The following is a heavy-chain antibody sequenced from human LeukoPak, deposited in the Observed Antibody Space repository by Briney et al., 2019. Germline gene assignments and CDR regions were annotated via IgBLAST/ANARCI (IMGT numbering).Heavy chain of an antibody. CDR1: GFTFDDYA. V-gene: IGHV3-43D*03. D-gene: IGHD6-13*01. J-gene: IGHJ6*03. CDR3: AKDSTWSSSWYGGEYYYYYMDV. CDR2: ISWDGGST. Sequence: PGGSLRLSCAASGFTFDDYAMHWVRQAPGKGLEWVSLISWDGGSTYYADSVKGRFTISRDNSKNSLYLQMNSLRAEDTALYYCAKDSTWSSSWYGGEYYYYYMDVWGKGTTVTVSS.